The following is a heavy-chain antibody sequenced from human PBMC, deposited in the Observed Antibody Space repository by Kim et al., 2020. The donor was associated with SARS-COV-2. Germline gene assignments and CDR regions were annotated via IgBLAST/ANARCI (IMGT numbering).Heavy chain of an antibody. V-gene: IGHV4-30-2*01. CDR1: GGSISSGGYS. CDR3: ARGTRFFGAFDI. Sequence: SETLSLTCAVSGGSISSGGYSWSWIRQPPGKGLEWIGYIYHSGSTYYNPSLKSRVTISVDRSKNQFSLKLSSVTAADTAVYYCARGTRFFGAFDIWGQGTMVTVSS. J-gene: IGHJ3*02. D-gene: IGHD3-3*01. CDR2: IYHSGST.